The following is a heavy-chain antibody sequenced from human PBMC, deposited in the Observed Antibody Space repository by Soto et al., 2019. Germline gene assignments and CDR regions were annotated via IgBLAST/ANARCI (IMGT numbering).Heavy chain of an antibody. J-gene: IGHJ3*02. Sequence: ASVKVSCKASGYTFTSYGISWVRQAPGQGLEWMGWISAYNGNTNYAQKLQGRVTMTTDTSTSTAYMELRSLRSDDTAVYYCARDRYYYDSRGYYDAFDIWGQGTMVTVSS. D-gene: IGHD3-22*01. V-gene: IGHV1-18*01. CDR1: GYTFTSYG. CDR2: ISAYNGNT. CDR3: ARDRYYYDSRGYYDAFDI.